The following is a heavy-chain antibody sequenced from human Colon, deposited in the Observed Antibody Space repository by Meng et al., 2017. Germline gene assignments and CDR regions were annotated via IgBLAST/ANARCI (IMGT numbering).Heavy chain of an antibody. D-gene: IGHD4-23*01. CDR2: IYQSGST. CDR3: ARVPTTVDPFES. J-gene: IGHJ4*02. V-gene: IGHV4-4*02. Sequence: QGLLQESGPGLVKPSGTLSLTCTVPGGSISSNNWWSWVRQSPGRGLEWIGEIYQSGSTNYSPSLKSRVTISLDKSKNQFSLKVSYMTAADTAVYFCARVPTTVDPFESWGQGTLVTVSS. CDR1: GGSISSNNW.